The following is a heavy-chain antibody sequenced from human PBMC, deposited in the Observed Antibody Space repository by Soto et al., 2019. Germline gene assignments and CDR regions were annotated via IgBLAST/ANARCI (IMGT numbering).Heavy chain of an antibody. J-gene: IGHJ6*02. CDR2: INPSGGIT. V-gene: IGHV1-46*01. Sequence: QMQLVQSGAEVKRPGASVRVSCKSSGYTFTSFYIHWVRQAPGQGLEWMGIINPSGGITNFAQRFQGQVTMTRDMSTNTHYMDLSSLKSDDTDVYYCASSPACSSSWYGIPPDPSHGMDVWVQGTTVTVS. D-gene: IGHD6-13*01. CDR3: ASSPACSSSWYGIPPDPSHGMDV. CDR1: GYTFTSFY.